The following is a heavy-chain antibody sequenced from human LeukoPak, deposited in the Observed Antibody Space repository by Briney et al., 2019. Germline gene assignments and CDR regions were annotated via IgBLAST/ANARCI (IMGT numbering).Heavy chain of an antibody. CDR3: ANRESYNRGPFDQ. CDR1: GFTFSNYD. J-gene: IGHJ4*02. D-gene: IGHD2/OR15-2a*01. CDR2: ISGSGDIT. V-gene: IGHV3-23*01. Sequence: GGSLRLSCAASGFTFSNYDMNWVRQAPGKGLEWVSLISGSGDITYYADSVKGRFTISRDNSKNTLFLEMNNLRAEDTALYYCANRESYNRGPFDQWGQGTQVTVSS.